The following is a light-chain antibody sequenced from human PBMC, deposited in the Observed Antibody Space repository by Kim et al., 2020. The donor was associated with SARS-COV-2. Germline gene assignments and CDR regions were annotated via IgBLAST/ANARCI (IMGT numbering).Light chain of an antibody. CDR2: AAS. CDR3: QQYGGSSYT. CDR1: QSISSSY. V-gene: IGKV3-20*01. J-gene: IGKJ2*01. Sequence: EIVLTQSPGTLSLSPGDRATLSCRASQSISSSYLAWYQQKPGQAPRLLIYAASRRATGIPDRFRGSGSGTDFTLTISRLEPEDFAVYYCQQYGGSSYTFGQGTKLEI.